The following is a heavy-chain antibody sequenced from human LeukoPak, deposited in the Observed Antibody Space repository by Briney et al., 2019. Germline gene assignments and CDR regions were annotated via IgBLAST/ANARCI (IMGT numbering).Heavy chain of an antibody. CDR3: ARDFYGFRTSPQELTRDY. V-gene: IGHV1-2*02. Sequence: ASVKVSCKASGYTFTGYYMHWVRQAPGQGLEWMGWINPNSGGTNYAQKFQGRVTMTRDTSISTAYMELSRLRSDDTAVYYCARDFYGFRTSPQELTRDYWGQGTLVTVSS. D-gene: IGHD3/OR15-3a*01. CDR2: INPNSGGT. CDR1: GYTFTGYY. J-gene: IGHJ4*02.